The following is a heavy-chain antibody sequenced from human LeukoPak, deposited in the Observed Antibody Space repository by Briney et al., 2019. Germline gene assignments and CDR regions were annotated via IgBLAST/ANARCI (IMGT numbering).Heavy chain of an antibody. CDR1: GGSISSGDYY. D-gene: IGHD3-10*02. CDR3: ARGTLVRGISY. V-gene: IGHV4-30-4*01. CDR2: IYYSGST. J-gene: IGHJ4*02. Sequence: PSETLSLTCTVSGGSISSGDYYWSWIRQPPGKGLEWIGYIYYSGSTYYNPSLKSRVTISKDTSKKQFSLKLSSVTAADTAVYSCARGTLVRGISYWGQGALVTVSS.